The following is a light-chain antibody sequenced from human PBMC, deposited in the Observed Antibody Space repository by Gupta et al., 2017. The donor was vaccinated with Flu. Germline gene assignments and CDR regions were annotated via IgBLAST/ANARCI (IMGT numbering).Light chain of an antibody. V-gene: IGLV6-57*01. CDR3: QSYDSDKQM. J-gene: IGLJ3*02. CDR2: DNN. CDR1: SGSIATNP. Sequence: FMLIQPHSVSESPGKTITLSCARSSGSIATNPVQWYQQRPGSSPIMIIYDNNERPSGVPDRFSGSIDFSSTSASLTISGLKTEDEAYYYCQSYDSDKQMFGGGTKLTVL.